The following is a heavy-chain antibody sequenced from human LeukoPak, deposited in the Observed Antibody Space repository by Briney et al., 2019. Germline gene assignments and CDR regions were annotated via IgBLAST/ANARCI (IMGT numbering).Heavy chain of an antibody. D-gene: IGHD3-16*02. CDR2: ISGSGGST. J-gene: IGHJ4*02. CDR3: AKDLTFGGVISGLKD. Sequence: GGSLRLSCVASGFTFNNYAMSWVRQAPGRGLEWVSAISGSGGSTYYADSVKGRFTISRDNSKNTLYLQMNSLRAEDTAVYYCAKDLTFGGVISGLKDWGQGTLVTVSS. V-gene: IGHV3-23*01. CDR1: GFTFNNYA.